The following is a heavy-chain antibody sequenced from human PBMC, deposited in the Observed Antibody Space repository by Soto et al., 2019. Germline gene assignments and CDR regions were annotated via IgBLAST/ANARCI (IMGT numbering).Heavy chain of an antibody. V-gene: IGHV4-34*01. J-gene: IGHJ4*02. CDR1: GGSFSGYY. D-gene: IGHD1-7*01. CDR2: INHSGST. CDR3: ARRVNWNSGLDY. Sequence: SETLSLTCAVYGGSFSGYYWSWIRQPPGKGLEWIGEINHSGSTNYNPSLKSRVTISVDTSKNQFSLKLSSVTAADTAVYYCARRVNWNSGLDYWGQGTLVTVSS.